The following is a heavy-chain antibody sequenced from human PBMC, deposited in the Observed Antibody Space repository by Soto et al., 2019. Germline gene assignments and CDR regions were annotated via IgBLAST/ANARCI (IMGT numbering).Heavy chain of an antibody. V-gene: IGHV4-59*01. CDR2: IYYTGIT. J-gene: IGHJ5*02. Sequence: QVQLQQSGPGLLKPSETLSLTCSVSGGSITDNYWTWIRQSPGKGLEWVGYIYYTGITNYNPSLKRRVTIFLDRSKNQFSLNLDSVTAADTAVYYCARALDYDFWGGRNWFDPWGQGTLVTVSS. CDR1: GGSITDNY. D-gene: IGHD3-3*01. CDR3: ARALDYDFWGGRNWFDP.